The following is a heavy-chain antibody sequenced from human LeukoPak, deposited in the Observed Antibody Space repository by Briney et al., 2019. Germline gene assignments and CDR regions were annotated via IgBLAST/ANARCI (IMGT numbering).Heavy chain of an antibody. J-gene: IGHJ4*02. Sequence: GRSLRLSCAASGFTFSSYAMHWVRQAPGKGLEWVAVISYDGSNKYYADSVKGRFTISRGNSKNTLYLQMNSLRAEDTAVYYCARAQQQLVRFAFDYWGQGTLVTVSS. CDR2: ISYDGSNK. CDR1: GFTFSSYA. D-gene: IGHD6-13*01. V-gene: IGHV3-30*01. CDR3: ARAQQQLVRFAFDY.